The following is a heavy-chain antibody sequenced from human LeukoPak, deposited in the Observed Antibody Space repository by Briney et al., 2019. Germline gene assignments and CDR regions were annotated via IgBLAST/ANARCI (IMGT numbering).Heavy chain of an antibody. CDR1: GFTFSDHY. Sequence: PGGSLRLSCAASGFTFSDHYMDWVRQAPGKGLEWVGRTRNKANSYTTEYAASVKGRFTISRDDSKNSLYLQMNSLKTEDTAVYYCAREGGYCSSTSCYDYYYGMDVWGQGTTVTVSS. J-gene: IGHJ6*02. CDR2: TRNKANSYTT. V-gene: IGHV3-72*01. CDR3: AREGGYCSSTSCYDYYYGMDV. D-gene: IGHD2-2*01.